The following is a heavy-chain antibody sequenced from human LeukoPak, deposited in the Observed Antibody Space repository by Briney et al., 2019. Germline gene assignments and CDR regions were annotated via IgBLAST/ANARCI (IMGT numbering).Heavy chain of an antibody. D-gene: IGHD7-27*01. Sequence: SGPTLVKPTHTLTLTCAFSGFSLSTNGVGVGWIRHAPGKAPECLALIYWDDDRRYTPSLKSRLTIMKDTSKNLVVLTMTNMDPLDTATYYCAHRLAWDYFDFWGQGTLVTVSS. CDR1: GFSLSTNGVG. J-gene: IGHJ4*02. V-gene: IGHV2-5*02. CDR2: IYWDDDR. CDR3: AHRLAWDYFDF.